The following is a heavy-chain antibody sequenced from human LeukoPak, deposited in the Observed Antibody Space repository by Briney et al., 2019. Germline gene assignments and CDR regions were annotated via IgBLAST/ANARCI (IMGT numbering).Heavy chain of an antibody. V-gene: IGHV3-11*04. Sequence: GGSLRLSCAASGFTFSDYYMSWIRQAPGKGLEWVSYISSSGSTIYYADSVKGRFAISRDNAKNSLYLQMNSLRAEDTAVYYCARRFGRYYYYYMDVWGKGTTVTVSS. J-gene: IGHJ6*03. CDR3: ARRFGRYYYYYMDV. CDR2: ISSSGSTI. CDR1: GFTFSDYY. D-gene: IGHD3-10*01.